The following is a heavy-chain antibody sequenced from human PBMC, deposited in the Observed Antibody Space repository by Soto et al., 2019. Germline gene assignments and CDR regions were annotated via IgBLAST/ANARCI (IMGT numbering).Heavy chain of an antibody. CDR3: ARAGGYCISTSCSYYYYGMDV. Sequence: SETLSLTCAVSGGSISSGGYSWSWIRQPPGKGQEWIGYIYHSGSTYYNPSLKSRVTISVDRSKNQFSLKLSSVTAADTAVYYCARAGGYCISTSCSYYYYGMDVWGQGTTVTVS. J-gene: IGHJ6*02. V-gene: IGHV4-30-2*01. CDR1: GGSISSGGYS. CDR2: IYHSGST. D-gene: IGHD2-2*01.